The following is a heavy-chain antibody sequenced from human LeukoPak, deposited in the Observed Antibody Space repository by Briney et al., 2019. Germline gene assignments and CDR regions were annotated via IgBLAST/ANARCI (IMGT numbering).Heavy chain of an antibody. Sequence: ASVKVSCKVSGYTFTSYYMHWVRQAPGQGLEWMGIINPSGGSTSYAQKFQGRVTMTGDTSTSTVYMELSSLRSEDTAVYYCARVRAGLCDYWGQGTLVTVSS. CDR2: INPSGGST. D-gene: IGHD6-19*01. CDR1: GYTFTSYY. CDR3: ARVRAGLCDY. V-gene: IGHV1-46*01. J-gene: IGHJ4*02.